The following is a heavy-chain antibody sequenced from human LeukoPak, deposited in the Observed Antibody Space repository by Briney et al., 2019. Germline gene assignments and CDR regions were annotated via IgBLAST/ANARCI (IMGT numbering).Heavy chain of an antibody. Sequence: GGSLRLSCAASGFTFSSYAMHWVRQAPGKGLEYGSAISSNVGSTYYANSVKGRFTISRDNSKNTLYLQMGSLRAEDMAVYYCARDMGAMVADYGMDVWGQGTTVTVSS. CDR2: ISSNVGST. V-gene: IGHV3-64*01. CDR1: GFTFSSYA. D-gene: IGHD1-26*01. J-gene: IGHJ6*02. CDR3: ARDMGAMVADYGMDV.